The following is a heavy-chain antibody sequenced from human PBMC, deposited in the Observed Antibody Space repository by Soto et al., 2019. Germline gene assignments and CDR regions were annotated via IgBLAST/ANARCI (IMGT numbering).Heavy chain of an antibody. CDR2: IYYSGST. CDR3: VIETFGEYDSSGYFFAFDI. J-gene: IGHJ3*02. V-gene: IGHV4-30-4*01. CDR1: GGSISSGDYY. Sequence: PSETLSLTCTVSGGSISSGDYYWSWIRQPPGKGLEWIGYIYYSGSTYYNPSLKSRVTISVDTSKNQFSLKLSSVTAADTAVYYCVIETFGEYDSSGYFFAFDIWGQGTMVTVSS. D-gene: IGHD3-22*01.